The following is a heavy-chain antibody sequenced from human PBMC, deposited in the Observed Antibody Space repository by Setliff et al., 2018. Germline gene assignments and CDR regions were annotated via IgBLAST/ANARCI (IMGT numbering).Heavy chain of an antibody. CDR3: AKPTQGQLALGA. CDR1: GYTFTGYH. D-gene: IGHD1-1*01. CDR2: MPYNEIHR. Sequence: SCKASGYTFTGYHMHWVRQAPGKGLEWVAFMPYNEIHRYFADSVKGRFTISRDTSKNTLYLQMDSLRAEDTAVYYCAKPTQGQLALGAWGQGTLVTVSS. J-gene: IGHJ5*02. V-gene: IGHV3-30*02.